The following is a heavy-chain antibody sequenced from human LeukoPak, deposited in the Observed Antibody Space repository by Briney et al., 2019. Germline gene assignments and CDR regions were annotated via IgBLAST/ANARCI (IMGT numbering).Heavy chain of an antibody. Sequence: SETLSLTCTVSGGSISSYYWSWIRQPPGKGLEWIGYIYYSGSTNYNPSLKSRVTISVDTPKNQFSLKLSSVTAADTAVYYCARGLTTVNFDYWGQGTLVTVSS. V-gene: IGHV4-59*08. CDR2: IYYSGST. CDR3: ARGLTTVNFDY. CDR1: GGSISSYY. J-gene: IGHJ4*02. D-gene: IGHD4-11*01.